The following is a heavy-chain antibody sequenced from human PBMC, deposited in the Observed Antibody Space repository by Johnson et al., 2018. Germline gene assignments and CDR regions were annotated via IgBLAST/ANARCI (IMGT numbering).Heavy chain of an antibody. D-gene: IGHD6-19*01. Sequence: EVQLVESGGGLVQPGGSLRLSCAASGFTFSGYAMSWVRQAPGKGLEWVSAISGSGGSTYYADSVKGRFTISRGNSKNTLYLQMNSLSAADTAVYYCARGESSGWAPSGNFQHWGQGTLVNVSS. CDR3: ARGESSGWAPSGNFQH. CDR1: GFTFSGYA. J-gene: IGHJ1*01. CDR2: ISGSGGST. V-gene: IGHV3-23*04.